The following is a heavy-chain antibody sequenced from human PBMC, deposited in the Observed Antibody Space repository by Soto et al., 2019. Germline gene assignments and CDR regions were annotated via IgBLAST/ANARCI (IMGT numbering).Heavy chain of an antibody. J-gene: IGHJ6*02. D-gene: IGHD1-7*01. Sequence: ASVKVSCKASGYTFTSYYMHWVRQAPGQGLEWMGIINPSGGSTSYAQKFQGRVTVTRDTSTSTVYMELSSLRSEDTAVYYCARXIGTTGRLRDYFYGKDVWGQGTTVTVSS. V-gene: IGHV1-46*01. CDR3: ARXIGTTGRLRDYFYGKDV. CDR1: GYTFTSYY. CDR2: INPSGGST.